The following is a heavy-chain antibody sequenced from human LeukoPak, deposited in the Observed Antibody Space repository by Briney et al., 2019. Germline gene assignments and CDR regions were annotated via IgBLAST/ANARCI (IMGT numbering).Heavy chain of an antibody. D-gene: IGHD3-22*01. CDR3: ARGRQEVSMIVVVMTAVSYYLDV. J-gene: IGHJ6*03. Sequence: SETLSLTCAVYGGSFSGYYWTWIRRAPGKGPEWIGEINPSGRISYNPSLKSRLTISVDASKNQFSLNLRSLTAADTAVYYCARGRQEVSMIVVVMTAVSYYLDVWGKGTTVTVS. V-gene: IGHV4-34*01. CDR1: GGSFSGYY. CDR2: INPSGRI.